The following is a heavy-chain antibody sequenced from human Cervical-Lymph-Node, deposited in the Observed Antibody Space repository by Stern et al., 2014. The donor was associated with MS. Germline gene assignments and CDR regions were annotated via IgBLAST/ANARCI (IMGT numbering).Heavy chain of an antibody. Sequence: QLVQSGGGLVQPGGSLRLSCATSGFSFSETAIHWVRQVSGKGLEWLGRIRSKSKNYATVYTASVKGRFTISRDDSENTAYLQMNSLKSEDTAVYYCAKTSDTLDVWGQGTMVTVSS. V-gene: IGHV3-73*01. CDR1: GFSFSETA. J-gene: IGHJ3*01. CDR3: AKTSDTLDV. CDR2: IRSKSKNYAT.